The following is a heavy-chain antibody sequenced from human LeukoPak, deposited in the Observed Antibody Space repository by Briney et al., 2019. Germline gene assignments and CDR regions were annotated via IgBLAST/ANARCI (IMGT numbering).Heavy chain of an antibody. Sequence: GGSLRLSCAASGFSFSAYYMSWIRQAPGKSLEWVSFISSGDNSKDYADSVEGRFAVSRDDAKNSLFLQLNSLRVDDTAVYYCARAAGFSYGPFDSWGPGTLVTVSS. D-gene: IGHD5-18*01. CDR1: GFSFSAYY. J-gene: IGHJ4*02. V-gene: IGHV3-11*01. CDR2: ISSGDNSK. CDR3: ARAAGFSYGPFDS.